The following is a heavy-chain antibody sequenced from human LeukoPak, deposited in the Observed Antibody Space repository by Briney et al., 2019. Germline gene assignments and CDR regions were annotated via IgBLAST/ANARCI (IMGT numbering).Heavy chain of an antibody. Sequence: SETLSLTCTVSGGSISSYYWSWIRQPAGKGLEWIGRIYTSGSTNYSPSLKSRVTMSVDTSKNQFSLKPSSVTAADTAVYYCARDRARYCSGGSCYMLDYRGQGTLVTVSS. CDR3: ARDRARYCSGGSCYMLDY. D-gene: IGHD2-15*01. CDR1: GGSISSYY. V-gene: IGHV4-4*07. CDR2: IYTSGST. J-gene: IGHJ4*02.